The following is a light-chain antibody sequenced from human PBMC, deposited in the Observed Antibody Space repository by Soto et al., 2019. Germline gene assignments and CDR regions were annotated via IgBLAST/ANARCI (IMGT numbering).Light chain of an antibody. CDR3: QSYDSSLSGVV. CDR1: SSNIGAGYD. J-gene: IGLJ2*01. V-gene: IGLV1-40*01. Sequence: QSVLTQPPSVCGAPGQRVTISCTGSSSNIGAGYDVHWYQQLPGTAPKLLIYGNSNRPSGVPDRFSGSKSGTSASLAITGLQADDEADYYCQSYDSSLSGVVFVGGTKLTVL. CDR2: GNS.